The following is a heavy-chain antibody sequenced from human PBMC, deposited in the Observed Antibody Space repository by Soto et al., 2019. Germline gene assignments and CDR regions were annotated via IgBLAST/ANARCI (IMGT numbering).Heavy chain of an antibody. D-gene: IGHD6-19*01. CDR3: ARAIISGWDKYYGMDG. J-gene: IGHJ6*02. CDR2: IYSGGST. V-gene: IGHV3-53*01. CDR1: GFTVSSNY. Sequence: PGGSLRLSCAASGFTVSSNYMSWVRQAPGKGLEWVSVIYSGGSTYYADSVKGRFTISRDNSKNTLYLQMNSLRAEDTAVYYCARAIISGWDKYYGMDGWGQGSTVTVSS.